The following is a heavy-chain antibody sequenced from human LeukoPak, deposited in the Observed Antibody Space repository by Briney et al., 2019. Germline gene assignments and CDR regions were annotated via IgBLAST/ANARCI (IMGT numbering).Heavy chain of an antibody. CDR3: ARGGTTPYYFDD. Sequence: PSETRSLTCTVSGGSITSYYWSWIRQPAGKGLEWIGRIYSNENTNYNPSLKSRVTMSVDTSKNQFSLKLSSVTAADTAVYYCARGGTTPYYFDDWGQGTLVTVSS. D-gene: IGHD2-15*01. CDR1: GGSITSYY. J-gene: IGHJ4*02. CDR2: IYSNENT. V-gene: IGHV4-4*07.